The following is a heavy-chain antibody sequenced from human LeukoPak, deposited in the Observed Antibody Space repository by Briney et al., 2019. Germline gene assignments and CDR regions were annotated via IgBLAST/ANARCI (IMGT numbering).Heavy chain of an antibody. V-gene: IGHV3-74*01. J-gene: IGHJ4*02. Sequence: GGSLRLSCSASGLTLSGYWMHWVRQIPGKGLVWVSRIDSDGSGTSYADSVKGRFTISRDDVKNMLYLQMNSLRIEDTGLYYCSTVEHFWGQGTLVTVSS. D-gene: IGHD1/OR15-1a*01. CDR1: GLTLSGYW. CDR2: IDSDGSGT. CDR3: STVEHF.